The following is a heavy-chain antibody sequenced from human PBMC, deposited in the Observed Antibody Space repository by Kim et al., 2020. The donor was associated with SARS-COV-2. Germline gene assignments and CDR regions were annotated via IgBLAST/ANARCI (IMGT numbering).Heavy chain of an antibody. D-gene: IGHD4-4*01. CDR3: ARERDSNYEDYYYYGMDV. V-gene: IGHV1-8*01. Sequence: ASVKVSCKASGYTFTSYDINWVRQATGQGLEWMGWMNPNSGNTGYAQKFQGRVTMTRNTSISTAYMELSSLRSEDTAVYYCARERDSNYEDYYYYGMDVWGQGTTVTVSS. CDR2: MNPNSGNT. CDR1: GYTFTSYD. J-gene: IGHJ6*02.